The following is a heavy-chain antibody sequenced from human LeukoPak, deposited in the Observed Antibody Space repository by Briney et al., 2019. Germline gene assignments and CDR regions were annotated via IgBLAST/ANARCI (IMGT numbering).Heavy chain of an antibody. D-gene: IGHD1-26*01. J-gene: IGHJ4*02. CDR1: GYTFTSYY. V-gene: IGHV1-46*01. Sequence: ASVKVSCEASGYTFTSYYMHWVRQAPGQGLEWMGIINLSGGSTSYAQKFQGRVTMTRDTSTSTVYMELSSLRSEDTAVYYCARGWIVGDFDYWGQGTLVTVSS. CDR3: ARGWIVGDFDY. CDR2: INLSGGST.